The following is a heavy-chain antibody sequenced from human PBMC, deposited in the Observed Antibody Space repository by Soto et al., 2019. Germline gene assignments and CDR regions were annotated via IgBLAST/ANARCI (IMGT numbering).Heavy chain of an antibody. CDR3: ARRNTAGFLRYFDN. D-gene: IGHD6-19*01. J-gene: IGHJ4*02. Sequence: QVQLVQSGAEVMQPGSSVKVSCKPSGGTLTNFINYPINWVRQSPGQGLEWMGGIVPNIGTVNYAQKFQGRVTMTEDKSTGTVYMELSILRSDASALYYCARRNTAGFLRYFDNWGQGTLVTVSS. CDR1: GGTLTNFINYP. CDR2: IVPNIGTV. V-gene: IGHV1-69*06.